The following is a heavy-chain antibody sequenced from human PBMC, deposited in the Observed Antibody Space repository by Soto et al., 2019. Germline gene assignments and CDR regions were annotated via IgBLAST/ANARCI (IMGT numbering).Heavy chain of an antibody. V-gene: IGHV3-11*01. CDR3: ARDNLAFDI. CDR1: GFTFSDYY. CDR2: ISYSGSTI. J-gene: IGHJ3*02. Sequence: VGSLRLSCAASGFTFSDYYMSGIRQAPGKGLEWVSYISYSGSTIYYADSVKGRFTISRDNAKNSLYLQMNSLRAEDTAVYYCARDNLAFDIWGQGTMVTVSS.